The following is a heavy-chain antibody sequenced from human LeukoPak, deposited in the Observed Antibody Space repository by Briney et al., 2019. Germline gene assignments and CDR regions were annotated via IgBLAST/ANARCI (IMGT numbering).Heavy chain of an antibody. Sequence: PSETLSPTCTVSGGSISSYYWSWIRQPPGKGLVWIGYIYYSGSTNYNPSLKSRVTISVDTSKNQFSLKLSPVTAADTAVYYCARAISWVEGPVNYWGQGTLVTVSS. CDR3: ARAISWVEGPVNY. CDR2: IYYSGST. CDR1: GGSISSYY. J-gene: IGHJ4*02. V-gene: IGHV4-59*01. D-gene: IGHD5-24*01.